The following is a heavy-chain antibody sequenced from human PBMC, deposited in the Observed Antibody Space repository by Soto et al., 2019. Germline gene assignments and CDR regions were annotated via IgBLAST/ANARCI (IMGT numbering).Heavy chain of an antibody. CDR3: TRGSPQIGGLDV. V-gene: IGHV3-13*01. Sequence: PGGSLRLSCAASGFTSGNYDMHWVRQDTGKSLEWVSSISTAGVTYYPGSVKGRFTISREDADNSLYLQMNNLRAGDTAVYYCTRGSPQIGGLDVWGQGTTVTVSS. CDR1: GFTSGNYD. J-gene: IGHJ6*02. CDR2: ISTAGVT. D-gene: IGHD3-10*01.